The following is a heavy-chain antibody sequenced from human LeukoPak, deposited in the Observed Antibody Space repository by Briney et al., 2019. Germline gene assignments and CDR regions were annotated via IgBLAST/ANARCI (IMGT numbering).Heavy chain of an antibody. CDR2: ISYDGSNK. D-gene: IGHD6-19*01. CDR1: GFTFSSYG. V-gene: IGHV3-30*18. J-gene: IGHJ4*02. CDR3: ANFYSGCGY. Sequence: PGGSLRLSCAASGFTFSSYGMHWVRQAPGEGLEWVAVISYDGSNKYYADSVKGRFTISRDNSKNTLYLQMNRLRAEDTAVYYCANFYSGCGYWGQGTLVTVSS.